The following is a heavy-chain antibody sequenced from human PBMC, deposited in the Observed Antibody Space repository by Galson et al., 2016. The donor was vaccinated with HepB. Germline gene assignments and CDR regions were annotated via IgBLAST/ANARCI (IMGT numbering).Heavy chain of an antibody. CDR3: SRDGTGPFDI. V-gene: IGHV3-7*03. CDR1: GFTFSSHW. Sequence: SLRLSCAASGFTFSSHWMNWVRQAPGKGLEWVANIKRDGSERNYVDSVKGRFTISRDNANNSLYLQMGSLRADDTALYYCSRDGTGPFDIWGQGAMVTVSS. D-gene: IGHD1-1*01. J-gene: IGHJ3*02. CDR2: IKRDGSER.